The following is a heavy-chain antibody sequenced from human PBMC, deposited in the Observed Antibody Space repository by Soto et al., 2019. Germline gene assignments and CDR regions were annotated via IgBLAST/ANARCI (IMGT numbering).Heavy chain of an antibody. Sequence: QAQLVQSGAEVKKPGASVKVSCQAGGYTFADYGISWVRQAPGQGLEWMGWIGPYNGNTNYAQNLQDRVTMTTDTSTNTAYMELRSLRSDDTALYYCARCYCRVGSCYTCWHFDLWGRGTLLTVSS. D-gene: IGHD2-15*01. J-gene: IGHJ2*01. CDR3: ARCYCRVGSCYTCWHFDL. V-gene: IGHV1-18*01. CDR1: GYTFADYG. CDR2: IGPYNGNT.